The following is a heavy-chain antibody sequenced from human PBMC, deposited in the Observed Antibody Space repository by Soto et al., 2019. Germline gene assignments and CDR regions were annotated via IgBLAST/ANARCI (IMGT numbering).Heavy chain of an antibody. CDR1: GFTFSDYG. CDR3: ARVDFGGNSYYFDY. V-gene: IGHV3-33*01. Sequence: HPXGSLRLSCVASGFTFSDYGIHWVRQAPDKGLEWVAVVWFDGSIQYYGDSVKGRFTISRDNSNNTVDLQMNNLRAEDTAVYYCARVDFGGNSYYFDYWGQGTPATVSS. D-gene: IGHD1-7*01. CDR2: VWFDGSIQ. J-gene: IGHJ4*02.